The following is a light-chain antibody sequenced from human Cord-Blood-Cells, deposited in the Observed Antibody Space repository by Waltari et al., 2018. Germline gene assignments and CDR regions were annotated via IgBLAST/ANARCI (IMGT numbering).Light chain of an antibody. CDR3: QQRSNWPPT. CDR2: AAS. V-gene: IGKV3-11*01. Sequence: EIVLTQSPATLSLSPGERATLSCSASQSVSSYLAWYQQKPGQAPRLLIYAASNRATGIPARFSGSGSGTDFTLTISSLEPEDFAVYYCQQRSNWPPTFGQGTKVEIK. CDR1: QSVSSY. J-gene: IGKJ1*01.